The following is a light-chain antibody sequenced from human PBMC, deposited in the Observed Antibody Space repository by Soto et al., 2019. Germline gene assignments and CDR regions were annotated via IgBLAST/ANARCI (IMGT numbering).Light chain of an antibody. CDR1: QSVSSY. J-gene: IGKJ4*01. CDR2: DAS. CDR3: QRRTP. V-gene: IGKV3-11*01. Sequence: EIVLTQSPATLSLSPGERATLSCRASQSVSSYLAWYQQKPGQAPRLLIYDASNRATGIPARFSGSGSGTDFTLPTSSLGPEDFAVYYCQRRTPFGGGTKVEIK.